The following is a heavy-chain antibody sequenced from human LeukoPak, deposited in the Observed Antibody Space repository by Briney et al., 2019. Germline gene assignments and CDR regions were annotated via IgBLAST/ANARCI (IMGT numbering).Heavy chain of an antibody. CDR3: ARACSGGSCYLAAFDI. V-gene: IGHV3-23*01. CDR1: GFTFSSYA. Sequence: PGGSLRLSCAASGFTFSSYAMSWVRQAPGKGLEWVSAISDSGGSTYYADSVKGRFTISRDNSKNTLYLKVNSLRAGDTAVYYCARACSGGSCYLAAFDIWGQGTMVTVSS. CDR2: ISDSGGST. J-gene: IGHJ3*02. D-gene: IGHD2-15*01.